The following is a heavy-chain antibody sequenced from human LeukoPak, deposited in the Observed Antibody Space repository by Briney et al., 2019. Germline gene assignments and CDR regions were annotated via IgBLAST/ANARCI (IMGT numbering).Heavy chain of an antibody. CDR1: GDSISSYY. D-gene: IGHD2-2*01. CDR2: IYYRGST. Sequence: SETLSLTCTVSGDSISSYYWSWIRQPPGKGLEWIGYIYYRGSTNYNPSLKSRVTISVDTSKNQFSLKLSSVTAADTAVYYCARDTLGYSSSTSCPGDYYYYFMDVWGKGTTVTVSS. J-gene: IGHJ6*03. V-gene: IGHV4-59*01. CDR3: ARDTLGYSSSTSCPGDYYYYFMDV.